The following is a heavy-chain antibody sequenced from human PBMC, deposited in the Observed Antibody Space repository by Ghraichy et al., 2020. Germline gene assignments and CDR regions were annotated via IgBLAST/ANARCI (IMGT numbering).Heavy chain of an antibody. J-gene: IGHJ6*03. CDR3: AKMAGQSHYDYYMDV. V-gene: IGHV3-23*01. CDR2: ISDTGANT. D-gene: IGHD6-19*01. CDR1: GFTFSSFA. Sequence: GGSLRLSCVASGFTFSSFAMHWVRQAPGKGLEYVSAISDTGANTYYADSVKGRFTISRDNSKNTLYLQMNSLRGEDTAVYYCAKMAGQSHYDYYMDVWGKGTAVTVS.